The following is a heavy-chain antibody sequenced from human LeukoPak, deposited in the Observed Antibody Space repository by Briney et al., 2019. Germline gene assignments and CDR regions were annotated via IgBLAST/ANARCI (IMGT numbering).Heavy chain of an antibody. CDR3: AKHDSSSDF. D-gene: IGHD3-22*01. CDR1: GFIFSNYG. Sequence: GGSLRLSCAASGFIFSNYGMHWVSQPPGKGLEWVAFIRSDGGDKYSAASVKGRFTISRDNSKNTLYLQMNSLRAEDTAVYYCAKHDSSSDFWGQGTLVTVSS. V-gene: IGHV3-30*02. J-gene: IGHJ4*02. CDR2: IRSDGGDK.